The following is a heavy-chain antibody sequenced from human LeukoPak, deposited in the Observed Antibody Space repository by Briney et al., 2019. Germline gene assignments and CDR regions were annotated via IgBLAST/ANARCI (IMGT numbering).Heavy chain of an antibody. V-gene: IGHV4-34*01. CDR1: GGSFSGYY. J-gene: IGHJ6*03. Sequence: SETLSLTCAVYGGSFSGYYWSWIRQPPGKGLEWIGEIDHSGSTNYNPSLKSRVTISVDTSKNQFSLKLSSVTAADTAVYYCARGRRAVAGKGWGYYYYYMDVWGKGTTVTVSS. CDR2: IDHSGST. CDR3: ARGRRAVAGKGWGYYYYYMDV. D-gene: IGHD6-19*01.